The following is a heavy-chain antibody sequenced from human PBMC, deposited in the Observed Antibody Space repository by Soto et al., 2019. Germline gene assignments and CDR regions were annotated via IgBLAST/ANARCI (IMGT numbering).Heavy chain of an antibody. D-gene: IGHD1-26*01. V-gene: IGHV1-18*01. CDR1: GYSFTRYY. Sequence: QVQLVQSGAEVKKPGASVKVSCKASGYSFTRYYINWVRQAPGQGLEWMGWISAYNGHTHYEEKLQGRVTLTTETSTSTAYMELRILRSDDTAVYFCARGGQWDFLSDYWGQGTLVTVSS. CDR2: ISAYNGHT. CDR3: ARGGQWDFLSDY. J-gene: IGHJ4*02.